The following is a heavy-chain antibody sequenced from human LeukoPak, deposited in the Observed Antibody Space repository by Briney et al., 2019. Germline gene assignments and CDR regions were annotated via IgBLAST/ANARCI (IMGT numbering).Heavy chain of an antibody. Sequence: ASVTVSFTASGYTFTVYYMHWVRQAPGQGLEWMGRINPNSGGTNYAQKFQGRVTMTRDTSISTAYMELSRLRSDDTAVYYCAREKSDVWGQGTTVTVSS. CDR3: AREKSDV. CDR2: INPNSGGT. CDR1: GYTFTVYY. V-gene: IGHV1-2*06. J-gene: IGHJ6*02.